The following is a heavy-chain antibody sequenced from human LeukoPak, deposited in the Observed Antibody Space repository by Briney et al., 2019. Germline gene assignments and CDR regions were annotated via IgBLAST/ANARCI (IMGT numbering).Heavy chain of an antibody. D-gene: IGHD2-2*01. CDR2: INPNSGGT. CDR3: ARDRGYCSSTSCYRGDAFDI. Sequence: GASVKASCKASGYTFTGYYMHWVRQAPGQGLEWMGWINPNSGGTNYAQKFQGRVTMTRGTSISTAYMELSRLRSDDTAVYYCARDRGYCSSTSCYRGDAFDIWGQGTMVTVSS. J-gene: IGHJ3*02. CDR1: GYTFTGYY. V-gene: IGHV1-2*02.